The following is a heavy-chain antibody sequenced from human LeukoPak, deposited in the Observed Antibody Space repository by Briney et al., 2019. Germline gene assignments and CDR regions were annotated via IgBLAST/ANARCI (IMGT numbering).Heavy chain of an antibody. CDR1: GYSFRNYG. CDR2: ISVYNGNT. CDR3: ARGGGGYYGSGSYLIDH. J-gene: IGHJ4*02. V-gene: IGHV1-18*01. D-gene: IGHD3-10*01. Sequence: ASVKVSCKASGYSFRNYGISWVRQAPGQGLEYTGWISVYNGNTNYAQRLQGRVTMTADTSTSTVYMELRSLRSDDTAVYYCARGGGGYYGSGSYLIDHWGQGTLVTVSS.